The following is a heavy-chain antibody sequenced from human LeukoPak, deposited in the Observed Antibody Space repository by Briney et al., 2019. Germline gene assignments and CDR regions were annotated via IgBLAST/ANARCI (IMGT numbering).Heavy chain of an antibody. Sequence: HSGGSLRLSCAASGLTFSRYAMSWVRQAPGKGLDWVSGVSGSGGSTYYARSVKGRFTISRDNSKNMMFLQMNSLRAEDTAVYYCANVRRWQYTPPDGFDIWGQGTMVTVSS. D-gene: IGHD5-24*01. CDR1: GLTFSRYA. J-gene: IGHJ3*02. CDR3: ANVRRWQYTPPDGFDI. V-gene: IGHV3-23*01. CDR2: VSGSGGST.